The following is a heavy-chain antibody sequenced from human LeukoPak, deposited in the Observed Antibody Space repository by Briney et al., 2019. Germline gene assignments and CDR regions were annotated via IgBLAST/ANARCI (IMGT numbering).Heavy chain of an antibody. CDR2: MNPNSGST. D-gene: IGHD3-22*01. CDR1: GYTFTSYD. V-gene: IGHV1-8*01. J-gene: IGHJ4*02. Sequence: ASVKVSCKASGYTFTSYDINWVRQATGQGLEWMGWMNPNSGSTGSAQKFQGRVTMTRNTSISTAYMELSSLTSEDTAVYYCARGNYDRYYFDYWGQGTLVTVSS. CDR3: ARGNYDRYYFDY.